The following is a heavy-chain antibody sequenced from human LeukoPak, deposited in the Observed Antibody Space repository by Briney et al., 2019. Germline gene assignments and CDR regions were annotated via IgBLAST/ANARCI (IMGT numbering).Heavy chain of an antibody. D-gene: IGHD3-22*01. CDR2: IYYSGST. V-gene: IGHV4-39*07. CDR1: GGSLSTTSW. J-gene: IGHJ3*02. Sequence: PSETLSLTCAVSGGSLSTTSWWVWLRQPPGKGLEWIGSIYYSGSTYYNPSLKSRVTISVDTSKNQFSLKLSSVTAADTAVYYCARQGYYYDSSGYRSDAFDIWGQGTMVTVSS. CDR3: ARQGYYYDSSGYRSDAFDI.